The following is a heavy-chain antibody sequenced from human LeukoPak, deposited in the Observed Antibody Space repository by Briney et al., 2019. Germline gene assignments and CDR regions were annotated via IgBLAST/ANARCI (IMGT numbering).Heavy chain of an antibody. CDR2: IYYSGST. Sequence: SETLSLTCTVSGGSISSSSYYWGWIRQPPGKGLEWIGSIYYSGSTYYNPSLKSRVTTSVDTSKNQFSLKLSSVTAADTAVYYCARGLCTNGVCSNDAFDIWGQGTMVTVSS. D-gene: IGHD2-8*01. J-gene: IGHJ3*02. CDR1: GGSISSSSYY. CDR3: ARGLCTNGVCSNDAFDI. V-gene: IGHV4-39*07.